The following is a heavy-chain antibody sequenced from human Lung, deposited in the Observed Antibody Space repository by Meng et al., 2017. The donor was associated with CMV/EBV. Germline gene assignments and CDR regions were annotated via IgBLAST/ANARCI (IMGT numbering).Heavy chain of an antibody. V-gene: IGHV4-31*03. CDR1: GGSISSGGYY. CDR3: ASKPDYYGSGSYYYYGMDV. J-gene: IGHJ6*02. Sequence: SXTXSLXCTVSGGSISSGGYYWSWIRQHPGKGLEWIGYIYYSGSTYYNPSLKSRVTISVDTSKNQFSLKLSSVTAADTAVYYCASKPDYYGSGSYYYYGMDVWXQGTTVTVSS. CDR2: IYYSGST. D-gene: IGHD3-10*01.